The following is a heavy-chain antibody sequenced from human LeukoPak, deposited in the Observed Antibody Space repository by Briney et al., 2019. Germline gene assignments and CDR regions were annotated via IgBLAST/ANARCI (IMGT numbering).Heavy chain of an antibody. CDR1: GYTFTSYG. D-gene: IGHD1-26*01. CDR3: ARDEKYSGSYCSAY. CDR2: ISAYNGNT. J-gene: IGHJ4*02. Sequence: ASAKVSCKASGYTFTSYGISWVRQAPGQGLEWMGWISAYNGNTNYAQKLQGRVTMTTDTSTSTAYMELRSLRSDDTAVYYCARDEKYSGSYCSAYWGQGTLVTVSS. V-gene: IGHV1-18*01.